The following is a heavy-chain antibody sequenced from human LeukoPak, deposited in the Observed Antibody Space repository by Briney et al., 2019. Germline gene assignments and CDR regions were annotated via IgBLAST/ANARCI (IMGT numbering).Heavy chain of an antibody. CDR3: ARDAYGTMIVVVD. D-gene: IGHD3-22*01. Sequence: GASVKVSCKASGYTFTGYYMHWVRQAPGQGLEWMGWINPNSGGTNYAQKFQGRVTMTRDTSISTAYMELSRLRSDDTAVYYCARDAYGTMIVVVDRGQGTLVTVSS. J-gene: IGHJ4*02. CDR2: INPNSGGT. CDR1: GYTFTGYY. V-gene: IGHV1-2*02.